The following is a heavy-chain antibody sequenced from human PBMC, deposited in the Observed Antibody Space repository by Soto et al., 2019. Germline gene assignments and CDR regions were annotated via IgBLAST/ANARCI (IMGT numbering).Heavy chain of an antibody. V-gene: IGHV3-74*01. Sequence: LRLSYVTSGFTVNNYWMHLVRQAPGKGLVWVSRIYRGETYYADSVKGRFTVSRDNAKNTLYLQMNSLGAEDTAIYYCIRGNTGYGNFDSWGQGILVTVSS. CDR3: IRGNTGYGNFDS. D-gene: IGHD5-12*01. CDR2: IYRGETY. J-gene: IGHJ4*02. CDR1: GFTVNNYW.